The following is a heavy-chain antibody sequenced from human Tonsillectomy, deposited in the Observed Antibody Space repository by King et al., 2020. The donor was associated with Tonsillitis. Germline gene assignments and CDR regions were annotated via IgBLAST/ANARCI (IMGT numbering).Heavy chain of an antibody. D-gene: IGHD3-22*01. CDR3: TREDGPYYYDSSGYYSDAFDI. CDR1: GFTFGDYA. V-gene: IGHV3-49*03. CDR2: IRSKAYGGTT. J-gene: IGHJ3*02. Sequence: VQLVESGGGLVQPGRSLRLSCTASGFTFGDYAMSWFRQAPGKGLEWVGFIRSKAYGGTTEYAASVEGRFTISRDDSKSIAYLQMNSLKTEDTAVYYCTREDGPYYYDSSGYYSDAFDIWGQGTMVTVSS.